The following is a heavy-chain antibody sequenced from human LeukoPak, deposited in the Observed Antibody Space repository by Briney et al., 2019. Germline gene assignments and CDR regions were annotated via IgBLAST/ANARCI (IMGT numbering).Heavy chain of an antibody. D-gene: IGHD6-25*01. CDR3: ARDLQRRPGWYFDL. V-gene: IGHV4-59*01. CDR2: IYYSGST. J-gene: IGHJ2*01. Sequence: SETLSLTCTVSGGSISSYYWSWIRQPPGKGLEWIGYIYYSGSTNYNPSLKSRVTISVDTSKNQFSLKLSSVTAADTAVYYCARDLQRRPGWYFDLWGRGTLVTVSS. CDR1: GGSISSYY.